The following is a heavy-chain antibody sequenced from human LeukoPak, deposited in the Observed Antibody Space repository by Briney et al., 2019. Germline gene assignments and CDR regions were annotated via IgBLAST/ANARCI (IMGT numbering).Heavy chain of an antibody. D-gene: IGHD2-8*02. CDR3: ATYRQVLLPFES. J-gene: IGHJ4*02. CDR2: IFPSGGEI. Sequence: GGSLRLSCAASGFTFSTFAMIWVRQPPGKGLEWVPSIFPSGGEIHYADSVRGRFTISRGNSKSTLSLQMNSLRAEDTAIYYCATYRQVLLPFESWGQGTLVTVSS. V-gene: IGHV3-23*01. CDR1: GFTFSTFA.